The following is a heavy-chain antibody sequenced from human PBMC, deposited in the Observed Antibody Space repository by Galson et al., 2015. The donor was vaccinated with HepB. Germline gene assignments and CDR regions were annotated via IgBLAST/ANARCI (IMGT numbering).Heavy chain of an antibody. D-gene: IGHD2-2*01. V-gene: IGHV1-46*01. J-gene: IGHJ3*02. CDR1: GYTFSTYY. CDR2: INPSGGRT. CDR3: ATITVGFCITTSCKADDFDI. Sequence: SVKVSRKASGYTFSTYYIHWVRQAPGQGLEWMGIINPSGGRTNYAQKFQDRVTMTRDTSTSTVYMQLSSLRSEDTAVYYCATITVGFCITTSCKADDFDIWGQGTMVTVSS.